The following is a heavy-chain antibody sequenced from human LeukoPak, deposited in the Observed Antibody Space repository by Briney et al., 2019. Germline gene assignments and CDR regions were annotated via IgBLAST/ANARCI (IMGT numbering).Heavy chain of an antibody. CDR1: GFTFSAYN. CDR2: ISSSSSKI. Sequence: PGGSLRLSCAASGFTFSAYNMNWVRQAPGKGLEWVSSISSSSSKIYYADSVRGRFTISRDNAKSSLYLQMSSLRVEDTAVYYCVRGDGWFGELSNFDFWGQGTLVTVSS. V-gene: IGHV3-48*01. CDR3: VRGDGWFGELSNFDF. J-gene: IGHJ4*02. D-gene: IGHD3-10*01.